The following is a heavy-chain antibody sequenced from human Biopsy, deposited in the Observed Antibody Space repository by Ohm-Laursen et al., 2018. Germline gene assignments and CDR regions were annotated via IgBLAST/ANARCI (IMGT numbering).Heavy chain of an antibody. CDR1: GSTFNDYF. J-gene: IGHJ4*02. V-gene: IGHV1-2*02. CDR3: ARDRMTDVFGGPTRTDVFDS. D-gene: IGHD3-10*01. CDR2: VNPNSGAT. Sequence: SVKVSCNASGSTFNDYFIHWVRQSPGQGLEWMGWVNPNSGATNSAENFRDRVTLTRDTSISTVYIELRRLKSDDAAVYYCARDRMTDVFGGPTRTDVFDSWGQGTPVTVSS.